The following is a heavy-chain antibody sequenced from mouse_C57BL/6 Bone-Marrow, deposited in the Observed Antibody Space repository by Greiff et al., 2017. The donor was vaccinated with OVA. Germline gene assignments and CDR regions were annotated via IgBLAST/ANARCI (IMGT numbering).Heavy chain of an antibody. J-gene: IGHJ1*03. CDR1: GYAFSSYW. D-gene: IGHD1-1*01. CDR3: ARDDGSSYPYWYFDV. CDR2: IYPGDGDT. Sequence: VQLQQSGAELVKPGASVKISCKASGYAFSSYWMNWVKQRPGKGLEWIGQIYPGDGDTNYNGKFKGKATLTADKSSSTAYMQLSSLTSEDSAVYFCARDDGSSYPYWYFDVWGTGTTVTVSS. V-gene: IGHV1-80*01.